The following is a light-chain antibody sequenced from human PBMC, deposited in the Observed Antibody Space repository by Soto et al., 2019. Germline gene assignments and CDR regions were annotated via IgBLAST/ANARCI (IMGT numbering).Light chain of an antibody. Sequence: QSVLTQPPSASGTPGQRVTISCSGSSSNIGSNAVSWYQQLPGTAPKLLISSNDQRPSGVPDRFSGSKSGASAFLAISGLQSEDEADYFCAAWDDSLMYFVSGTGTKGTV. CDR2: SND. CDR1: SSNIGSNA. V-gene: IGLV1-44*01. J-gene: IGLJ1*01. CDR3: AAWDDSLMYFV.